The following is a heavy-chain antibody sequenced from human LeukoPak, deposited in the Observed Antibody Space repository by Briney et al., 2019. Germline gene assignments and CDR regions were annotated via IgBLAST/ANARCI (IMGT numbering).Heavy chain of an antibody. D-gene: IGHD5-24*01. CDR1: GFTFRRHW. V-gene: IGHV3-74*01. CDR3: AREEEMATNTDY. J-gene: IGHJ4*02. CDR2: INGDGSAT. Sequence: GGSLRLSCAASGFTFRRHWMHWVRQAPGKRLVWVSRINGDGSATYYADSVKGRFSISRDNPKNTLYLHMHSLRADDTAVYYCAREEEMATNTDYWGQGTLVTVSS.